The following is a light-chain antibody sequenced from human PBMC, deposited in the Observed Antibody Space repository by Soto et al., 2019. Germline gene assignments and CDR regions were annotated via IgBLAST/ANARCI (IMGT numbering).Light chain of an antibody. CDR3: QQSYSTPRT. J-gene: IGKJ1*01. V-gene: IGKV1-39*01. CDR1: QSISGY. CDR2: AAS. Sequence: DLQMTQSPSSLSASVGDRVTITCRASQSISGYLNWYQQKPGKAPNLLMYAASSLKSGVPARFSGSGSGTDFTLTISSLQPEDFATYYCQQSYSTPRTFGQGTKVEIK.